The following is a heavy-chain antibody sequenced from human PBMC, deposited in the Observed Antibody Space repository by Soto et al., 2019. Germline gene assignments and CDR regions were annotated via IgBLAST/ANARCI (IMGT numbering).Heavy chain of an antibody. CDR3: ARGVPSVRGS. D-gene: IGHD1-1*01. CDR1: GGTFSRHS. J-gene: IGHJ4*02. Sequence: QVQMVQSGAEVKKPGSSARVSCKVSGGTFSRHSISWVRQAPGQGLEWMGGIIPIFDATQYAQKFQGRLTITAADSTTTFHMDLRGRILEDTAIYYCARGVPSVRGSWGQGTLVTVSS. CDR2: IIPIFDAT. V-gene: IGHV1-69*01.